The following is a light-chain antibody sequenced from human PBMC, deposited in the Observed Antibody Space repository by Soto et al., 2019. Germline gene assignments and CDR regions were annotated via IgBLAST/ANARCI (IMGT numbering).Light chain of an antibody. J-gene: IGLJ1*01. CDR2: DVN. CDR3: SAYAGSIYV. CDR1: SSDVGRYNH. Sequence: QSVLTQPPSASGSPGQSVTISCTGTSSDVGRYNHVSWYQQHPGKAPKLIIFDVNKRPSGVPDRFSGSKSVNTASLTVSGLQVEDEADYYCSAYAGSIYVFGTGTKVTVL. V-gene: IGLV2-8*01.